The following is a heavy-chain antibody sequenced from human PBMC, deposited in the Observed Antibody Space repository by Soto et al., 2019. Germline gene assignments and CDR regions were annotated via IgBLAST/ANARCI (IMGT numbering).Heavy chain of an antibody. CDR1: GGSISSGGYY. CDR3: ARFDGGSGRFFPPSWFDP. V-gene: IGHV4-31*03. Sequence: LSLTCTVSGGSISSGGYYWSWIRQHPGKGLEWIGYIYYSGSTYYNPSLKSRVTISVDTSKNQFSLKLSSVTAADTAVYYCARFDGGSGRFFPPSWFDPWGQGTLVTVSS. D-gene: IGHD3-10*01. J-gene: IGHJ5*02. CDR2: IYYSGST.